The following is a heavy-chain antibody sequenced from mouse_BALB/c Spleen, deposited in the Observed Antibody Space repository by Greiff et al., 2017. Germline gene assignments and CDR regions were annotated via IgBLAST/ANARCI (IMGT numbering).Heavy chain of an antibody. CDR3: AIYYGYGFDY. V-gene: IGHV3-6*02. D-gene: IGHD2-2*01. CDR1: GYSITSGYY. CDR2: ISYDGSN. Sequence: EVQLVESGPGLVKPSQSLSLTCSVTGYSITSGYYWNWIRQFPGNKLEWMGYISYDGSNNYNPPLKNRISITRDTSKNQFFLKLNSVTTEDTATYYCAIYYGYGFDYWGQGTTLTVSS. J-gene: IGHJ2*01.